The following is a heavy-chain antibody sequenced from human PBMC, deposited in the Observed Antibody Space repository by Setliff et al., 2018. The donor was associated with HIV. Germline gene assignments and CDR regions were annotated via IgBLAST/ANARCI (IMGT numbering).Heavy chain of an antibody. J-gene: IGHJ5*02. V-gene: IGHV4-39*07. D-gene: IGHD1-20*01. CDR1: GGSISSSSYY. CDR3: ARGLGYKGWFDP. Sequence: PSETLSLTCTVSGGSISSSSYYWGWIRQPPGKGLEWIGGIYHTGTTNYNSSLKSRVTISVDTSKNQFSLKLSSVTAADTAIYYCARGLGYKGWFDPWGQGTLVTVSS. CDR2: IYHTGTT.